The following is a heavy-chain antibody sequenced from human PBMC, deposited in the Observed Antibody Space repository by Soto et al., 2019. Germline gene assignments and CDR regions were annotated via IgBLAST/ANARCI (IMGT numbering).Heavy chain of an antibody. CDR2: IYYSGST. Sequence: SETLSLTCTVSGGSISSYYWSWIRQPPGKGLEWIGYIYYSGSTNYNPSLKSRVTISVDTSKNQFSLKLSSVTAADTAVYYCARQAYCGGDCSYFDLWGRGTRVTVSS. CDR1: GGSISSYY. J-gene: IGHJ2*01. V-gene: IGHV4-59*08. CDR3: ARQAYCGGDCSYFDL. D-gene: IGHD2-21*01.